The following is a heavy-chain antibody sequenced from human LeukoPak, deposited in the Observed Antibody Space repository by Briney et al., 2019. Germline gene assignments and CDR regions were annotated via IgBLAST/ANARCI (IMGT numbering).Heavy chain of an antibody. Sequence: PGGSLRLSCAASGFTFSSYWMSWVRQAPGKGLEWVSVIYSGGSTYYADSVKGRFTISRDNSKNTLYLQMNSLRAEDTAVYYCARGVEAIDYWGQGTLVTVSS. CDR3: ARGVEAIDY. V-gene: IGHV3-53*01. J-gene: IGHJ4*02. CDR1: GFTFSSYW. CDR2: IYSGGST.